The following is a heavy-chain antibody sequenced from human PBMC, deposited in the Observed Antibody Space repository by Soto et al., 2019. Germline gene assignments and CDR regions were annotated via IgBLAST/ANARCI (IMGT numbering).Heavy chain of an antibody. CDR3: ARHYDSSAPCDY. V-gene: IGHV4-30-4*01. J-gene: IGHJ4*02. CDR2: IYYSGST. CDR1: GGSISSGDYY. D-gene: IGHD3-22*01. Sequence: QVQLQESGPGLVKPSQTLSLTCTVSGGSISSGDYYWSWIRQPPGKGLEWIGYIYYSGSTYYNPSLGSRFTISVDPSENQFSLMLSCVTALDTAVYYCARHYDSSAPCDYWGQGTLVTFSS.